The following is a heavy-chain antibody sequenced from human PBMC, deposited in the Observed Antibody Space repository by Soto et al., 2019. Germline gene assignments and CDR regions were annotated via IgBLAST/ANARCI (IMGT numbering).Heavy chain of an antibody. J-gene: IGHJ4*02. CDR2: ISYDGSNK. CDR1: GFTFSSYG. CDR3: AKRIAVAHYFDY. V-gene: IGHV3-30*18. D-gene: IGHD6-19*01. Sequence: QVQLVESGGGVVQPGRSLRLSCAASGFTFSSYGMHWVRQAPGKGLEWVAVISYDGSNKYYADSVKGRFTISRDNSKNTLYLQMNSLRAEDTAVYYCAKRIAVAHYFDYWGKGTLVTVSS.